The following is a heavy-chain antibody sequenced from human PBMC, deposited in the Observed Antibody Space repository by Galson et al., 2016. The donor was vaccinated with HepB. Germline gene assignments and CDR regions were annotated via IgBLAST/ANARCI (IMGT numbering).Heavy chain of an antibody. Sequence: SLRLSCAASGLTFRGYGMHWVRQAPGKGLEWVAIISDDGSQKYYADSVKGRFTISRDNSKNILYLQMKSLRDEDTAVYYCAKRPYSYGWHYGMDVWGQGTTVTVSS. D-gene: IGHD5-18*01. J-gene: IGHJ6*02. CDR2: ISDDGSQK. CDR3: AKRPYSYGWHYGMDV. CDR1: GLTFRGYG. V-gene: IGHV3-30*18.